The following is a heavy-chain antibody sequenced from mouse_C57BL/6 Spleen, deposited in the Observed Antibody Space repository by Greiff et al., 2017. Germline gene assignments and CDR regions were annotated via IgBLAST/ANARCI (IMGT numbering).Heavy chain of an antibody. J-gene: IGHJ1*03. CDR1: GYTFTDYY. V-gene: IGHV1-26*01. CDR2: INPNNGGT. CDR3: AGGTTVDWYFDV. Sequence: VQLQQSGPELVKPGASVKISCKASGYTFTDYYMNWVKQSHGKSLEWIGDINPNNGGTSYNQKFKGKATLTVDKSSSTAYMELRSLTSEYSAVYYCAGGTTVDWYFDVWGTGTTVTVSS. D-gene: IGHD1-1*01.